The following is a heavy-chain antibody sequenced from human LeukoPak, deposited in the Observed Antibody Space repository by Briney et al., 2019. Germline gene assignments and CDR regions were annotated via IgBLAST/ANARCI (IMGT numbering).Heavy chain of an antibody. D-gene: IGHD2-15*01. J-gene: IGHJ6*03. CDR3: ARGYCSGGSCYWNYYYYMDV. V-gene: IGHV4-34*01. CDR2: INHSGST. Sequence: SETLSLTCAVYGGSFSGYYWSWIRQPPGKGLEWIGEINHSGSTNYNPSLKSRVTISVDTSKNQFSLKLSSVTAADTAVYYCARGYCSGGSCYWNYYYYMDVWGKGTTVTVSS. CDR1: GGSFSGYY.